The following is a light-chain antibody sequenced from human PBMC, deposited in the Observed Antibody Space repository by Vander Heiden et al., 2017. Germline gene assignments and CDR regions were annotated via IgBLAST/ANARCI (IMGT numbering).Light chain of an antibody. V-gene: IGLV1-44*01. CDR2: SNN. CDR1: SSNIGGNI. CDR3: ATWDDSLNVYV. J-gene: IGLJ1*01. Sequence: QSVLSQPPSASGTPGQRATISCPGSSSNIGGNIVNRYQHLPGTAPKLLSYSNNQRPSGVPDRFSASKSGTSASLAISGLQSEEEADYYCATWDDSLNVYVFGIGTKVTVL.